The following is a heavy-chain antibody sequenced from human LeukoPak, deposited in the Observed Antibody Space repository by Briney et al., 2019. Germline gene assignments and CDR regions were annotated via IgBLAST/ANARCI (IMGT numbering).Heavy chain of an antibody. Sequence: SETLSLTCAVYGGSFSGYYWSWIRQPPGKGLEWIGEINHSGSTNYNPSLKSRVTISVDTSKTQFSLMLSSVTAADTAVYYCARQGYYVSGSPHGMDVWGQGTTVTVSS. CDR2: INHSGST. CDR3: ARQGYYVSGSPHGMDV. CDR1: GGSFSGYY. D-gene: IGHD3-10*01. V-gene: IGHV4-34*01. J-gene: IGHJ6*02.